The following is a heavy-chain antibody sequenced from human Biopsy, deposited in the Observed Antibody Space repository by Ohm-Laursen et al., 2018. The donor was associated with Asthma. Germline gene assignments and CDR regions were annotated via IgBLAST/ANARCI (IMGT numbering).Heavy chain of an antibody. CDR3: PRASIIYAGKGSHRNFYGLDV. CDR2: IRGSGDST. CDR1: GFTFSRYD. Sequence: SLRLSCAASGFTFSRYDMRWVRQAPGKGLEWVSAIRGSGDSTYYADSAKGRFTISRDRSKNTLYLQMNSLRPEYTAVYYCPRASIIYAGKGSHRNFYGLDVWGQGTTVTVSS. V-gene: IGHV3-23*01. J-gene: IGHJ6*02. D-gene: IGHD4-23*01.